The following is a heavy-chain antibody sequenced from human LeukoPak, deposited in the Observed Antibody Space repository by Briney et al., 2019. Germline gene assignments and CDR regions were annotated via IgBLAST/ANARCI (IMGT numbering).Heavy chain of an antibody. CDR1: SGSISSYY. J-gene: IGHJ6*02. CDR2: IYYSGST. Sequence: SETLSLTCTVSSGSISSYYWSWIRQPPGKGLEWIGYIYYSGSTNYNPSLKSRVTISVDTSKNQFSLKLSSVTAADTAVYYCARGGPDFWSGYRLYGMDVWAKGPRSPSP. CDR3: ARGGPDFWSGYRLYGMDV. D-gene: IGHD3-3*01. V-gene: IGHV4-59*01.